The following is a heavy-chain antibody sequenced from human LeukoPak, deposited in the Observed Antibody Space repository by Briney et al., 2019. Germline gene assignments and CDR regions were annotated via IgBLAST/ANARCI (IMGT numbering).Heavy chain of an antibody. CDR1: GFTFSSRA. CDR2: ISYDGSNK. V-gene: IGHV3-30*03. CDR3: AIRGYCSSTSCWRAYYGMDA. J-gene: IGHJ6*02. Sequence: GGSLRLSCAASGFTFSSRAMTWVRQAPGKGLEWVAVISYDGSNKYYADSVKGRFTISRDNSKNTLYLQMNSLRAEDTAVYYCAIRGYCSSTSCWRAYYGMDAWGQGTTVTVSS. D-gene: IGHD2-2*01.